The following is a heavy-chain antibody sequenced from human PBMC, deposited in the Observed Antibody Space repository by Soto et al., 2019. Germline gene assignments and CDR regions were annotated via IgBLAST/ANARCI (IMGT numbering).Heavy chain of an antibody. CDR1: GFPFSTYG. CDR2: TWHDGRSE. CDR3: ARGFGSAVYASYFDY. V-gene: IGHV3-33*01. D-gene: IGHD2-8*01. J-gene: IGHJ4*02. Sequence: GGSLRLSCAASGFPFSTYGMHWVRQAPGKGLEWVAVTWHDGRSEYYADSVRGRLTISRDNHKNTLYLQINSLRDEDTAVYYCARGFGSAVYASYFDYWGQGTPVTVSS.